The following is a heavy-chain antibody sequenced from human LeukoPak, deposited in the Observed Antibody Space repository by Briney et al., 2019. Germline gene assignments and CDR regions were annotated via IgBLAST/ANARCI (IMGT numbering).Heavy chain of an antibody. V-gene: IGHV3-23*01. J-gene: IGHJ4*02. Sequence: GGSLRLSCAASGFTFSSYPMSWVRQVPGKGLEWVSAISGSGHDTYYADSVKGRFTISRDNSKNTLYLQMNSLRAEDTALYYCARGPSSGGFDYWGQGTLVTVSS. D-gene: IGHD1-26*01. CDR1: GFTFSSYP. CDR3: ARGPSSGGFDY. CDR2: ISGSGHDT.